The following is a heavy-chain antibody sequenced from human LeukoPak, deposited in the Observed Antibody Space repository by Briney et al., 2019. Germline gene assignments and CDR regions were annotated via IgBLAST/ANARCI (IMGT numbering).Heavy chain of an antibody. Sequence: RASVKVSCKASGYTFTSYGISWVRQAPGQGLEWMGWISAYNGNTNYAQKLQGRVTMTTDTSTSTAYMELRSLRSDDTAVYYCARVYYYDSSGYYYVDPLDYWGQGTLVTVSS. CDR2: ISAYNGNT. V-gene: IGHV1-18*01. J-gene: IGHJ4*02. D-gene: IGHD3-22*01. CDR3: ARVYYYDSSGYYYVDPLDY. CDR1: GYTFTSYG.